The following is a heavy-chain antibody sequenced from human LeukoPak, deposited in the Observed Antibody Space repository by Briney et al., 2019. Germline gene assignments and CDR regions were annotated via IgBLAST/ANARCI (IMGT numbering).Heavy chain of an antibody. CDR1: GFTFSDHY. V-gene: IGHV3-11*01. CDR2: ISHNGDTK. D-gene: IGHD6-13*01. CDR3: ARDRHGYFDY. J-gene: IGHJ4*02. Sequence: GGSLRLSCAAFGFTFSDHYMIWLRQAPGKGLESISYISHNGDTKYYADSVKGRPSISRDNAKSSLYLEMNSLRVEDTAVYYCARDRHGYFDYWGQGTLVTVSS.